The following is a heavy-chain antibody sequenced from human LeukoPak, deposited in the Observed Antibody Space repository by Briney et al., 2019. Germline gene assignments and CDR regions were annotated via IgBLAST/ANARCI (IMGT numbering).Heavy chain of an antibody. CDR1: GYTFTSYY. V-gene: IGHV1-46*01. CDR2: INPSDGST. Sequence: GASVKVSCKASGYTFTSYYMHWVRQAPGQGLGWVGIINPSDGSTTYAQKFRGRITMTRATSTSTVYMELSSLRSDDTAVYYCARDGGYCGTTSCFAFSWGQGTLVTVSS. J-gene: IGHJ5*02. D-gene: IGHD2-2*01. CDR3: ARDGGYCGTTSCFAFS.